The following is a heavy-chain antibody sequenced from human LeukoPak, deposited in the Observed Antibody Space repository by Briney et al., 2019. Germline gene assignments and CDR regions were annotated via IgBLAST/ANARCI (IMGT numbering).Heavy chain of an antibody. J-gene: IGHJ6*03. CDR1: GFTFSSYA. Sequence: LPGGSLRLSCAASGFTFSSYAMTWVRQAPGKGLEWVSALSGSGTSTFYADSVKGRFTISRDNSKNTLFLQMNSLRAEDTAVYYCAKDPLTNSADYSYMDVWGKGTTVTVSS. CDR2: LSGSGTST. CDR3: AKDPLTNSADYSYMDV. V-gene: IGHV3-23*01.